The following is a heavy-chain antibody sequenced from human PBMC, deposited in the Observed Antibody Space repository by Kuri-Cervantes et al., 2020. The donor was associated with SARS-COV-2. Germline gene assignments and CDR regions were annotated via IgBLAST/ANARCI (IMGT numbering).Heavy chain of an antibody. J-gene: IGHJ3*02. D-gene: IGHD1-26*01. CDR2: ISAYNGNT. V-gene: IGHV1-18*04. CDR3: ARGIVGATNDAFDI. Sequence: ASVKVSCKTSGYTFTGYYMHWVRQAPGQGLEWMGWISAYNGNTNYAQKLQGRVTMTTDTSTSTAYMELRSLRSEDTAVYYCARGIVGATNDAFDIWGQGTMVTVSS. CDR1: GYTFTGYY.